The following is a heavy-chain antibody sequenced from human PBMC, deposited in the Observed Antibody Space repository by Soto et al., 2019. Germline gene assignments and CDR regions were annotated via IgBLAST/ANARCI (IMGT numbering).Heavy chain of an antibody. Sequence: SETLSLTCTVSGGSISSYYWSWIRQPPGKGLEWIGYIYYSGSTNYNPSLKSRVTISVDMSKNQFSLKLSSVTAADTAVYYCAREEYPYYDILTGRTYYYGMDVWGQGTTVTVSS. CDR1: GGSISSYY. J-gene: IGHJ6*02. CDR3: AREEYPYYDILTGRTYYYGMDV. CDR2: IYYSGST. D-gene: IGHD3-9*01. V-gene: IGHV4-59*01.